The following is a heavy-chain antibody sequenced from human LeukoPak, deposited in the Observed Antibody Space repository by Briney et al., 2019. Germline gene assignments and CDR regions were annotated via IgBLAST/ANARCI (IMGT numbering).Heavy chain of an antibody. D-gene: IGHD3-10*01. Sequence: ASVKVSCKASGYTFTSYDINWVRQATGQGLEWMGWMNPNSGNTGYAQKFQGGVTMTRNTSISTAYMELSSLRSEDTAVYYCARGVFTMVRGVPNIYYYYYGMDVWGQGTTVTVSS. CDR1: GYTFTSYD. V-gene: IGHV1-8*01. CDR2: MNPNSGNT. CDR3: ARGVFTMVRGVPNIYYYYYGMDV. J-gene: IGHJ6*02.